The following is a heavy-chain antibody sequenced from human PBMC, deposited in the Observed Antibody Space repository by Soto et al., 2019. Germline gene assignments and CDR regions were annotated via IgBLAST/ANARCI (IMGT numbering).Heavy chain of an antibody. D-gene: IGHD3-10*01. Sequence: ASETLSLTCAVYGGSFSGYYWSWIRQPPGKGLEWIGEINHSGSTNYNPSLKSRVTISVDTSKNQFSLKLSSVTAANTAVYYCASLKVLLWFGELLKIYGMDVWGQGTTVTVSS. V-gene: IGHV4-34*01. CDR2: INHSGST. J-gene: IGHJ6*02. CDR3: ASLKVLLWFGELLKIYGMDV. CDR1: GGSFSGYY.